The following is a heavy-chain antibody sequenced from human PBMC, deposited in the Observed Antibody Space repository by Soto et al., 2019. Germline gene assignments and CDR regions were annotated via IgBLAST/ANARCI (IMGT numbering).Heavy chain of an antibody. CDR1: GDSISAYS. Sequence: QVQLQVSGPGLVKPSETLSLTCTVSGDSISAYSWSWVRQPPGKGLEWIGNIHYNGNTKYNPSLKSRVTMSVATSKNQFSLRLISVTAADTAIYFCAREGNLGRWLQPLDFWGQGTLVTVSS. V-gene: IGHV4-59*01. CDR2: IHYNGNT. D-gene: IGHD5-12*01. CDR3: AREGNLGRWLQPLDF. J-gene: IGHJ4*02.